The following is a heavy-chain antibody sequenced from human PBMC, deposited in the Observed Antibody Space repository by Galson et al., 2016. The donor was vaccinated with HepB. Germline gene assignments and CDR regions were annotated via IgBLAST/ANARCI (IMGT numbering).Heavy chain of an antibody. CDR3: VRDPVRGWAPFDY. V-gene: IGHV1-3*01. D-gene: IGHD6-19*01. Sequence: SVKVSCKASGYTFSNHGVNWVRQAPGLRLEWMGWVNPGNGDTRYSQNFQGRATITSDTSATTVYMELNRLTSEDTAVYHCVRDPVRGWAPFDYWGQGTLVTVSS. CDR1: GYTFSNHG. J-gene: IGHJ4*02. CDR2: VNPGNGDT.